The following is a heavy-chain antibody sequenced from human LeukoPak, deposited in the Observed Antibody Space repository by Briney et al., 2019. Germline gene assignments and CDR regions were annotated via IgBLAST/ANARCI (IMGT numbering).Heavy chain of an antibody. CDR1: GYTFTSYG. V-gene: IGHV1-18*01. CDR3: ARDFVGATKGGFDY. Sequence: ASVKVSCKASGYTFTSYGISWVRQAPGQGLEWMGWISAYNGNTNYAQKLQGRATMTTDTSTSTAYMELRSLRSDDTAVYYCARDFVGATKGGFDYWGQGTLVTVPS. CDR2: ISAYNGNT. J-gene: IGHJ4*02. D-gene: IGHD1-26*01.